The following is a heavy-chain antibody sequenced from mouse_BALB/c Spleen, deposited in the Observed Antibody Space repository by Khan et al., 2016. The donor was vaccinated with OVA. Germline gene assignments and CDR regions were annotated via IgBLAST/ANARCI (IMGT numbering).Heavy chain of an antibody. D-gene: IGHD2-10*01. J-gene: IGHJ4*01. CDR2: IWSDGST. V-gene: IGHV2-6-1*01. CDR3: ARQPYYHYNIMDY. CDR1: GFSLTNYG. Sequence: QVQLKESGPGLVAPSQSLSITCTISGFSLTNYGVHWVRQPPGKGLEWLVVIWSDGSTTYNSALKSRLTISTDNSKSQVFLKRNSLQTDDTAVYFCARQPYYHYNIMDYWGQGTSVTVSS.